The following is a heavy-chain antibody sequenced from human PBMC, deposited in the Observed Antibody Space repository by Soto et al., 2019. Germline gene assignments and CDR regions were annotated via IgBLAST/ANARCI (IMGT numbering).Heavy chain of an antibody. Sequence: SVKVSCKASGGTFSSYAISWVRQAPGQGLEWMGGIIPIFGTANYAQKFQGRVTITADESTSTAYMELSSLRSEDTAVYYCASPASDFWSGYPYGMDVWGQGTRVTVSS. CDR1: GGTFSSYA. CDR3: ASPASDFWSGYPYGMDV. CDR2: IIPIFGTA. J-gene: IGHJ6*02. D-gene: IGHD3-3*01. V-gene: IGHV1-69*13.